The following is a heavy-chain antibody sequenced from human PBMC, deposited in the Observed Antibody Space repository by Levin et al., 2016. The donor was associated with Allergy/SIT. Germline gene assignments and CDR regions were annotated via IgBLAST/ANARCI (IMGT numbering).Heavy chain of an antibody. Sequence: SVKVSCKASGGTFSSYAISWVRQAPGQGLEWMGGIIPIFGTANYAQKFQGRVTITADKSTSTAYMELSSLRSEDTAVYYCAREVHGSGRPAADYWGQGTLVTVSS. CDR1: GGTFSSYA. D-gene: IGHD3-10*01. CDR2: IIPIFGTA. J-gene: IGHJ4*02. CDR3: AREVHGSGRPAADY. V-gene: IGHV1-69*06.